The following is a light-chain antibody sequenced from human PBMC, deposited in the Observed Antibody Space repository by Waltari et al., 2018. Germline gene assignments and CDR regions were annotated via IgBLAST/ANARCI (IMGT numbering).Light chain of an antibody. CDR1: QSVLYSSNNKNY. Sequence: DIVMTQSPDSLAVSLGERPTINCQSSQSVLYSSNNKNYLAWYQQKPGQPPKLLIYWASTRESGVPDRFSGSGSGTDFTLTISSLQAEDVAVYYCQQYYSAPYTFGQGTKLEIK. V-gene: IGKV4-1*01. CDR2: WAS. CDR3: QQYYSAPYT. J-gene: IGKJ2*01.